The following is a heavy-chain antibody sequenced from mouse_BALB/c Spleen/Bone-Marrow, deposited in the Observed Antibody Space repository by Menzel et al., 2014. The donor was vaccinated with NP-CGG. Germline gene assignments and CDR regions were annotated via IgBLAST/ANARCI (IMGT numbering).Heavy chain of an antibody. CDR3: ARHAYYDQTEVSFVY. Sequence: DVMLVESGGGLVKCGGSLKLSCAASGFTFSNYGMSWVRQTPGKRRGWVATISGGGSYTFYSDSVKGRFTISRDNAKNNLYLQLSSLRSEDTALYYCARHAYYDQTEVSFVYWGQGTLVTVSA. V-gene: IGHV5-9-2*01. CDR1: GFTFSNYG. J-gene: IGHJ3*01. CDR2: ISGGGSYT. D-gene: IGHD2-4*01.